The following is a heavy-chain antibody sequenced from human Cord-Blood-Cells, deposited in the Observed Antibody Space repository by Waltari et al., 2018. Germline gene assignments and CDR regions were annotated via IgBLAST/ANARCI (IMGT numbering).Heavy chain of an antibody. CDR1: GYSISSGYY. CDR2: IYHSGST. Sequence: QVQLQESGPGLVKPSETLSLTCTVSGYSISSGYYWGWIRQPPGKGLGWIGSIYHSGSTFYNPSLKSRVTISVDTSKNQFSLKLSSVTAADTAVYYCARGVWSGYYTMWGQGTLVTVSS. J-gene: IGHJ4*02. V-gene: IGHV4-38-2*02. CDR3: ARGVWSGYYTM. D-gene: IGHD3-3*01.